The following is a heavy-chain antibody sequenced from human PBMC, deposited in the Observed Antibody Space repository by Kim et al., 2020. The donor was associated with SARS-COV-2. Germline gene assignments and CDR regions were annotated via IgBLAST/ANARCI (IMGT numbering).Heavy chain of an antibody. CDR3: ARDCSFYCGGDWGYFDY. CDR2: ISYDGSNK. Sequence: GGSLRLSCAASGFTFSSYAMHWVRQAPGKGLEWVAVISYDGSNKYYADSVKGRFTISRDNSKNTLYLQMNSLRAEDTAVYYCARDCSFYCGGDWGYFDYWGQGTLVTVSS. V-gene: IGHV3-30*04. CDR1: GFTFSSYA. D-gene: IGHD2-21*02. J-gene: IGHJ4*02.